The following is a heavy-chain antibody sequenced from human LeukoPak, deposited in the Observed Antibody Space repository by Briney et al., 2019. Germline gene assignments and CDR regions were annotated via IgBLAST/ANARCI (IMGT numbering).Heavy chain of an antibody. J-gene: IGHJ5*02. V-gene: IGHV4-38-2*02. CDR1: GYSISSGYQ. CDR2: TFHSGSA. Sequence: SETLSLTCAVSGYSISSGYQWAWIRPSPGKGLEWIGSTFHSGSAHYNPSLKRRVTISGETSNNQFSLKMYSVTAADTAVYYCARDPRWLTPDCTSTSCYENYFDPWGQGTLVTVSS. CDR3: ARDPRWLTPDCTSTSCYENYFDP. D-gene: IGHD2-2*01.